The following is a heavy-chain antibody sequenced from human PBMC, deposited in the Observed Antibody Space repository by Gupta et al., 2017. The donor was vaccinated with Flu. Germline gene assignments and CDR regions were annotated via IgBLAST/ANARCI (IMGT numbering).Heavy chain of an antibody. Sequence: ADSVKGRFTISRDNAKNTLYLQMNSLRVEDTAVYYCESDNDRCAFDIWGQGTMVTVSS. D-gene: IGHD3-22*01. V-gene: IGHV3-74*01. J-gene: IGHJ3*02. CDR3: ESDNDRCAFDI.